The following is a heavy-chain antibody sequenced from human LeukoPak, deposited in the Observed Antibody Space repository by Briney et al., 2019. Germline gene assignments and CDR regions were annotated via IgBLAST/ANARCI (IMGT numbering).Heavy chain of an antibody. V-gene: IGHV3-66*01. Sequence: GRSLRLSCAASGFTVSSNYMSWVRQAPGKGLEWVSVIYSGGSTYYADSVKGRFTISRDNSKNTLYLQMNSLRAEDTAVYYCARAKVTIFGVVIFFYWGQGTLVTVSS. D-gene: IGHD3-3*01. J-gene: IGHJ4*02. CDR2: IYSGGST. CDR3: ARAKVTIFGVVIFFY. CDR1: GFTVSSNY.